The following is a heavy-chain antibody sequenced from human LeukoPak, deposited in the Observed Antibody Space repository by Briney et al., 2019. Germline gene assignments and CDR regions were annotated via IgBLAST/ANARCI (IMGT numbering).Heavy chain of an antibody. Sequence: ASVKVSCKASGYTFTSYYIHWVRQAPGQGLEWMGIINPSGGTTGYAQKFQGRVTMTRDTSTSTVYMELSSLRSDDTAVYYCARAYCSGGACPNWLDPWGQGTLVTVSS. D-gene: IGHD2-15*01. V-gene: IGHV1-46*01. CDR3: ARAYCSGGACPNWLDP. J-gene: IGHJ5*02. CDR2: INPSGGTT. CDR1: GYTFTSYY.